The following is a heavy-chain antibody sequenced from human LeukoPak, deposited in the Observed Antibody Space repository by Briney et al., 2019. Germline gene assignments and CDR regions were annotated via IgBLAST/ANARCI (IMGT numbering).Heavy chain of an antibody. Sequence: GGSLRLSCAASGFTFDDYAMHWVRQAPGKGLEWVSGISWNSGSIGYADSVKGQFTISRDNAKNYLYLQMNSLRAEDTALYYCAKDIASGYEGFDYWGQGTLVTVSS. J-gene: IGHJ4*02. CDR3: AKDIASGYEGFDY. CDR1: GFTFDDYA. V-gene: IGHV3-9*01. CDR2: ISWNSGSI. D-gene: IGHD5-12*01.